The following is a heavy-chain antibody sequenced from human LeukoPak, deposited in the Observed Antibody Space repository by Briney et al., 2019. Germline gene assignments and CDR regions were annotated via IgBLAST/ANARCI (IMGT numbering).Heavy chain of an antibody. CDR2: INHSGST. CDR3: ARGGMVRGVIIKRIYYYYMDV. V-gene: IGHV4-34*01. Sequence: PSETLSLTCAVYGGSFSGYYWSWIRQPPGKGLEWIGEINHSGSTNYNPSLKSRVTISVDTSKNQFSLKLSSVTAADTAVYYCARGGMVRGVIIKRIYYYYMDVWGKGTTVTISS. J-gene: IGHJ6*03. D-gene: IGHD3-10*01. CDR1: GGSFSGYY.